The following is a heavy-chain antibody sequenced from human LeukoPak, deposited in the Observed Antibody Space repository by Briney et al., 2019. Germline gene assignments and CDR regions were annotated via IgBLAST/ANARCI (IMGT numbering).Heavy chain of an antibody. V-gene: IGHV3-20*04. D-gene: IGHD6-25*01. Sequence: GGSLRLSCAASGFTFGDYGTSWVRQVPGKGLEWVSGINSNGGSTGYAESVKGRFTVSRDNAKNSLYLQMNSLRAEDTALYYCAREIRYRSATYSYYYYYMDVWGTGTTVTVSS. CDR1: GFTFGDYG. J-gene: IGHJ6*03. CDR2: INSNGGST. CDR3: AREIRYRSATYSYYYYYMDV.